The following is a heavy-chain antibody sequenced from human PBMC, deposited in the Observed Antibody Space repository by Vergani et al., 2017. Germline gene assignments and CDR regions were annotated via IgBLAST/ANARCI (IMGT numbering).Heavy chain of an antibody. D-gene: IGHD3-10*01. Sequence: QVQLVQSGAEVKKPGSSVKVSCKASGGTFSSYAISWVRQAPGQGLEWMGRIIPIFGTANYAQKFQGRVTITADESTSTAYMELSSLRSEDTAVYYCARGLTIWCGEGYGYFDYWGQGTLVTVSS. CDR2: IIPIFGTA. CDR1: GGTFSSYA. CDR3: ARGLTIWCGEGYGYFDY. V-gene: IGHV1-69*13. J-gene: IGHJ4*02.